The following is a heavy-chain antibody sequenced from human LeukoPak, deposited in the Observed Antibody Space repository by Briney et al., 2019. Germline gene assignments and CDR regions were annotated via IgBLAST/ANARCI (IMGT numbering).Heavy chain of an antibody. J-gene: IGHJ4*02. V-gene: IGHV4-34*01. Sequence: SETLSLTCAVCGGSFSGYYWSWIRQPPGKGLEWIGEINRSGSTNYNPSLKSRFTISVDTSKNQLSLKLSSVTAADTAVYYCARGPADYNKLKLGDRDGYNYKSKRTPFDYWGQGTLVTVSS. CDR1: GGSFSGYY. CDR2: INRSGST. D-gene: IGHD5-24*01. CDR3: ARGPADYNKLKLGDRDGYNYKSKRTPFDY.